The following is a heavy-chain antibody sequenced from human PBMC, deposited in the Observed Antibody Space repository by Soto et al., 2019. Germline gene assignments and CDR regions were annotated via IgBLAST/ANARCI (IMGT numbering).Heavy chain of an antibody. V-gene: IGHV1-69*04. CDR3: ASDRALTNAAVGMAY. CDR2: IIPMFGIT. D-gene: IGHD6-19*01. CDR1: GGPFSSYV. Sequence: QVQLVQSGAEVKKPGSSVKVSCKASGGPFSSYVLTWVRQAPGQGLEWMGRIIPMFGITDFAPKVQGRVTITADKSTTPAYMELSSLSSEDTAIYYCASDRALTNAAVGMAYWGQGTLVTVSS. J-gene: IGHJ4*02.